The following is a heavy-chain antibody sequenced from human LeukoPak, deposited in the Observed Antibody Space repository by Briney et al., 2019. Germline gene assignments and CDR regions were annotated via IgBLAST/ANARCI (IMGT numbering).Heavy chain of an antibody. V-gene: IGHV4-61*02. J-gene: IGHJ4*02. CDR1: GGSISSGSYY. CDR3: ARDSGLAAAGIGY. Sequence: PSETLSLTCTVSGGSISSGSYYWSWIRQPAGKGLEWIGRIYTSGSANYNPSLKSRVTISVDTSKNQFSLKLSSVTAADTAVYYCARDSGLAAAGIGYWGQGTLVTVSS. CDR2: IYTSGSA. D-gene: IGHD6-13*01.